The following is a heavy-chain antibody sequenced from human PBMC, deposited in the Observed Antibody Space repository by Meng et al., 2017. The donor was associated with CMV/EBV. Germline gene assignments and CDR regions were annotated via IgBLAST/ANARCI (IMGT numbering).Heavy chain of an antibody. J-gene: IGHJ6*02. CDR3: AKDIVVVPAAPLGYYYYGMDV. Sequence: GGSLRLSCAASGFTFSSYGMHWVRQAPGKGLEWVAVIWYDGSNKYYADSVKGRFTISRDNSKNTLYLQMNSLRAEDTAVYYCAKDIVVVPAAPLGYYYYGMDVWGQGTTVTVSS. CDR2: IWYDGSNK. V-gene: IGHV3-33*06. D-gene: IGHD2-2*01. CDR1: GFTFSSYG.